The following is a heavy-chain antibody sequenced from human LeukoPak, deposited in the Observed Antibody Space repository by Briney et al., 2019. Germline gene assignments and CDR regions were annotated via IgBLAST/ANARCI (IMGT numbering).Heavy chain of an antibody. V-gene: IGHV1-2*02. Sequence: GASVKVSCKASGYTFTGYYMHWVRQAPGQGLEWMGWINPNSGGTNYAQKFQGRVTMTRDTSISTAYMELSRLRSDDTAVYYCARYYYDSSGYCPDFDPWGQGTLVTVSS. D-gene: IGHD3-22*01. CDR1: GYTFTGYY. J-gene: IGHJ5*02. CDR2: INPNSGGT. CDR3: ARYYYDSSGYCPDFDP.